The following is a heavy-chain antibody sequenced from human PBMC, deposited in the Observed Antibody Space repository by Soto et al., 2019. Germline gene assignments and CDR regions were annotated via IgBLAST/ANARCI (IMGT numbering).Heavy chain of an antibody. CDR3: ARQVEDIVVVQAAIGLGWFDP. D-gene: IGHD2-2*02. V-gene: IGHV4-4*07. CDR1: GGSISSYY. J-gene: IGHJ5*02. Sequence: SETLSLTCTVSGGSISSYYWSWIRQPAGKGLEWIGRIYTSGSTNYNPSLKSRVTMSVDTSKNQFSLKLSSVTAADTAVYYCARQVEDIVVVQAAIGLGWFDPWGQGTLVTVSS. CDR2: IYTSGST.